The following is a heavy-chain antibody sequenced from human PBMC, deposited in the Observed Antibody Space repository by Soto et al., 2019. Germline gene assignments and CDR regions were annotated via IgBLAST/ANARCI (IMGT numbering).Heavy chain of an antibody. CDR3: AKDLSRTTVTPGWYFDL. V-gene: IGHV3-23*01. CDR2: ISGSGGST. D-gene: IGHD4-17*01. Sequence: GGSLRLSCAASGFTFRSYARSWVRQAPGKGLEWVSAISGSGGSTYYADSVKGRFTISRDNSKNTLYLQMNSLRAEDTAVYYCAKDLSRTTVTPGWYFDLWGRGTLVTVSS. J-gene: IGHJ2*01. CDR1: GFTFRSYA.